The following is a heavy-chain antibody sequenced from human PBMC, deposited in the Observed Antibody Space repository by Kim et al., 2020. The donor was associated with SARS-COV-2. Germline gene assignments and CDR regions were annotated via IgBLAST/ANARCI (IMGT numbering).Heavy chain of an antibody. CDR1: GGTFSSYT. Sequence: SVKVSCKASGGTFSSYTISWVRQAPGQGLEWMGRIIPILGIANYAQKFQGRVTITADKSTSTAYMELSSLRSEDTAVYYCARPSSDYGDYYYYYGMDVWGQGTTVTVSS. CDR3: ARPSSDYGDYYYYYGMDV. J-gene: IGHJ6*02. V-gene: IGHV1-69*02. CDR2: IIPILGIA. D-gene: IGHD4-17*01.